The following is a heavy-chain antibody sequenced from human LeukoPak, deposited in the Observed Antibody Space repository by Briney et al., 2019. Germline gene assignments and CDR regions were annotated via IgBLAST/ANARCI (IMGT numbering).Heavy chain of an antibody. CDR1: GFTFSSYG. CDR3: ARASHDFWSGYYSPFDY. CDR2: IWYDGSNK. V-gene: IGHV3-30*19. Sequence: PGRSLRLSCAASGFTFSSYGMHWVRQAPGKGLEWVAVIWYDGSNKYYADSVKGRFTISRDNSKNTLYLQMNSLRAEDTAVYYCARASHDFWSGYYSPFDYWGQGTLVTVSS. D-gene: IGHD3-3*01. J-gene: IGHJ4*02.